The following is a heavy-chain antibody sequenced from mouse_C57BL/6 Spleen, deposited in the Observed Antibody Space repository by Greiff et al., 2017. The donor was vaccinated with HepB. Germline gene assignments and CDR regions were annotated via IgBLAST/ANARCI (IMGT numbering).Heavy chain of an antibody. V-gene: IGHV1-64*01. Sequence: QVQLQQPGAELVKPGASVKLSCKASGYTFTSYWMHWVKQRPGQGLEWIGMIHPNSGSTNYNEKFKSKATLTVDKSSSTAYMQLSSLTSEDSAVYYCAKVDYYGSSDAMDYWGQGTSVTVSS. CDR1: GYTFTSYW. J-gene: IGHJ4*01. D-gene: IGHD1-1*01. CDR2: IHPNSGST. CDR3: AKVDYYGSSDAMDY.